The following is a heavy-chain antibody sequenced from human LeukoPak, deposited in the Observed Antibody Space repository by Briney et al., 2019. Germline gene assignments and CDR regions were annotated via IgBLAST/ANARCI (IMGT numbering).Heavy chain of an antibody. CDR3: ARVYGDYTVGYFDY. V-gene: IGHV3-64*01. CDR1: GFTFSSYG. D-gene: IGHD4-17*01. J-gene: IGHJ4*02. Sequence: PGGSLRLSCAASGFTFSSYGMHWVRQAPGKGLEYVSAISSNGGSTYYANSVKGRFTISRDNSKNTLYLQMGSLRAEDMAVYYCARVYGDYTVGYFDYWGQGTLVTVSS. CDR2: ISSNGGST.